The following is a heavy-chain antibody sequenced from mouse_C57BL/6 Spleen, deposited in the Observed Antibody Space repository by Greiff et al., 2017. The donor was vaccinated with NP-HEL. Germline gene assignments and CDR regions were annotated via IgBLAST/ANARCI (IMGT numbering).Heavy chain of an antibody. Sequence: VQLKQSGPELVKPGASVKIPCKASGYTFTDYNMDWVKQSHGKSLEWIGDINPNNGGTIYNQKFKGKATLTVDKSSSTAYMELRSLTSEDTAVYYCARSITTVVATYYYAMDYWGQGTSVTVSS. CDR1: GYTFTDYN. CDR3: ARSITTVVATYYYAMDY. CDR2: INPNNGGT. D-gene: IGHD1-1*01. J-gene: IGHJ4*01. V-gene: IGHV1-18*01.